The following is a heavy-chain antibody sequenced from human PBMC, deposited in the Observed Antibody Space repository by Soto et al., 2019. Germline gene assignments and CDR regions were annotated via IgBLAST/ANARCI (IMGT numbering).Heavy chain of an antibody. V-gene: IGHV3-64*01. J-gene: IGHJ4*02. Sequence: EVQLVESGGGLVQPGGSLRLSCAASGFTFSSYAMHWVRQAPGKGLEYVSAISSNGGSTYYANSVKGRFTISRDNSKNPLYLQMGSLRAEDMAVYCCARQGRAVSSYYFDYWGQGTLVTVSS. CDR2: ISSNGGST. CDR3: ARQGRAVSSYYFDY. CDR1: GFTFSSYA. D-gene: IGHD3-10*01.